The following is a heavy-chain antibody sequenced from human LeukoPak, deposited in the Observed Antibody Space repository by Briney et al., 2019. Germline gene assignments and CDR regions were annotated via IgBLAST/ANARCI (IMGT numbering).Heavy chain of an antibody. CDR3: ASGYGYPSPFDY. CDR2: IYHSGTT. V-gene: IGHV4-4*02. Sequence: SETLSLTCAVSGGSISSTNWWSWVRQPPGRGLEWIGEIYHSGTTNYNPSFKSRVTISVDKSQNQFSLKLTSVTAADTAVYYCASGYGYPSPFDYWGQGTLVTVSS. D-gene: IGHD5-18*01. J-gene: IGHJ4*02. CDR1: GGSISSTNW.